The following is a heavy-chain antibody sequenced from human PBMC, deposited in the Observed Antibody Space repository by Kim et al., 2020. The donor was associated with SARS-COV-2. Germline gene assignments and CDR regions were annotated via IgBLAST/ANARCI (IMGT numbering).Heavy chain of an antibody. CDR3: ARTMVRGVNYYGMDV. J-gene: IGHJ6*02. Sequence: PSLKSRVTISVDTSKNQFSLKRSSVTAADTAVYYCARTMVRGVNYYGMDVWGQGTTVTVSS. D-gene: IGHD3-10*01. V-gene: IGHV4-4*09.